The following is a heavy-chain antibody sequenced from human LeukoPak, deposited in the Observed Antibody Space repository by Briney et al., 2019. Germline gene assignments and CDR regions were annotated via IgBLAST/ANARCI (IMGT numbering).Heavy chain of an antibody. CDR2: IHTSGST. V-gene: IGHV4-4*07. CDR3: ARDTYYYDSSGYSPLDY. J-gene: IGHJ4*02. D-gene: IGHD3-22*01. CDR1: GGSISSYY. Sequence: PSQTLSLTCTVSGGSISSYYWSWIRQPAGKGLEWIGRIHTSGSTNYNPSLKSRVTMSVDTSKNQFSLKLSSVTAADTAVYYCARDTYYYDSSGYSPLDYWGQGTLVTVSS.